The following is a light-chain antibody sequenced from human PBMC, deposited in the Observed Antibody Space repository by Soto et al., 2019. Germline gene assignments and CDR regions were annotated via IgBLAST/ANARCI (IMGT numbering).Light chain of an antibody. J-gene: IGLJ2*01. CDR3: AAWDDSLSAYVV. V-gene: IGLV1-47*01. CDR2: RNN. Sequence: QSVLTQPPSASGTPGQRVTISCSGSSSNIGSNYVYWYQQLPGTAPKLLIYRNNQRPSGVPDRFSGSKSGTSASLAISGLRSEDEADYYCAAWDDSLSAYVVFGGGTKQTVL. CDR1: SSNIGSNY.